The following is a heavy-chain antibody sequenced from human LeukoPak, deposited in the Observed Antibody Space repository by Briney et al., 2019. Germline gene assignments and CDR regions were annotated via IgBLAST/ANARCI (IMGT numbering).Heavy chain of an antibody. CDR2: INTNGDST. CDR1: GFSFGEYA. Sequence: GRCLRLSCKTSGFSFGEYALSWVRQAPGKGLEYVSAINTNGDSTYYANSVKGRFTISRDNSKNTLYLQMGSLRAEDMAVYYCARYCNGDNCYSGYDYWGQGTLVTVSS. D-gene: IGHD2-15*01. J-gene: IGHJ4*02. V-gene: IGHV3-64*01. CDR3: ARYCNGDNCYSGYDY.